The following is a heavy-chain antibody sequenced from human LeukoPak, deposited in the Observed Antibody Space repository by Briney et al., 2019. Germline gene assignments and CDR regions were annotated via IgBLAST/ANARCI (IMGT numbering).Heavy chain of an antibody. CDR2: ISSSGSTI. V-gene: IGHV3-11*04. D-gene: IGHD6-13*01. Sequence: GGSLRLSCAASGFTFSDYYMSWIRQAPGKGLEWVSYISSSGSTIYYADSVKVRFTISRDNAKNSLYLQMNSLRAEDTAVYYCARALPGSWHPSCDYWGQGTLVTVSS. CDR1: GFTFSDYY. J-gene: IGHJ4*02. CDR3: ARALPGSWHPSCDY.